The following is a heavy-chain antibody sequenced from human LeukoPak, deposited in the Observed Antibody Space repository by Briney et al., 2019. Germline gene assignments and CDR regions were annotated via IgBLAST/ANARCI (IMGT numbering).Heavy chain of an antibody. V-gene: IGHV5-51*01. D-gene: IGHD2-15*01. CDR3: ARKSKTDGYCSGGSCYSDPAFEY. Sequence: GESLKISCKGSGYSFSIYWIGWVRQMPGKGLEWMGIIYPGDSDTRYSPSFQGQVTISADKSISTAYLQWSSLKASDTAMYYCARKSKTDGYCSGGSCYSDPAFEYWGQGTLVTVSS. J-gene: IGHJ4*02. CDR1: GYSFSIYW. CDR2: IYPGDSDT.